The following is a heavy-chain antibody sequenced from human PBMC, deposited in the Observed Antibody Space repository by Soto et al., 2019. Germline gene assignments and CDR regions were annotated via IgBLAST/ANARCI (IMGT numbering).Heavy chain of an antibody. D-gene: IGHD2-2*01. J-gene: IGHJ4*02. CDR2: STSSGSNT. CDR1: VFTFSGYN. V-gene: IGHV3-11*01. CDR3: ARRGTIAPAHHFDH. Sequence: QVQLVESGGGLVKPGGSLRLSCAASVFTFSGYNMSWIRQAPGKGLEWVSYSTSSGSNTFDAESVKGRFTISRDNTMNLLYLQMNSLSAEDTAVYYCARRGTIAPAHHFDHWGQGTLVTVSS.